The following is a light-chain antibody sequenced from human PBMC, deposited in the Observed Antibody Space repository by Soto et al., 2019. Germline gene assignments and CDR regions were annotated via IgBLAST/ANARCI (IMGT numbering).Light chain of an antibody. CDR1: QSVSSSY. J-gene: IGKJ1*01. V-gene: IGKV3-20*01. CDR2: GAS. CDR3: QQYGSSPKT. Sequence: EVVLTQSPGTLSLSPGERATLSCRATQSVSSSYLAWYQQKPGQAPRLLIYGASSRATGIPDRFSGSGSGKEFTLPISTLAPDYSAAYSCQQYGSSPKTFRQGTKV.